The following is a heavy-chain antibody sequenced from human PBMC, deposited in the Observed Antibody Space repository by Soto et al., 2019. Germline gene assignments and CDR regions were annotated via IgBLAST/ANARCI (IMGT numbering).Heavy chain of an antibody. V-gene: IGHV4-4*02. CDR1: GGSISSSNW. D-gene: IGHD3-10*01. J-gene: IGHJ6*02. CDR2: IYHSGST. CDR3: ARDHGSGSYSYYYYGMDV. Sequence: SETLSLTCAVSGGSISSSNWWSWVRQPPGKGLEWIGEIYHSGSTNYNPSLKSRVTISVDKSKNQFSLKLSSVTAADTAVYYCARDHGSGSYSYYYYGMDVRGQGTTVT.